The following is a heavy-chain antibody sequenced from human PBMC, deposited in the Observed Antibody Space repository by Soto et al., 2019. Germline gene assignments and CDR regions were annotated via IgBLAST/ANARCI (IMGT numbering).Heavy chain of an antibody. V-gene: IGHV4-31*03. CDR2: IYYSGST. CDR1: GGSISSGGYY. Sequence: PSDTLSLTCTVSGGSISSGGYYWSWIRQHPGKGLEWIGYIYYSGSTYYNPSLKSRVTISVDTSKNQFSLKLSSVTAADTAVYYCARFRRVVIQFGRCFDLWGRGTLVTVSS. J-gene: IGHJ2*01. CDR3: ARFRRVVIQFGRCFDL. D-gene: IGHD3-3*01.